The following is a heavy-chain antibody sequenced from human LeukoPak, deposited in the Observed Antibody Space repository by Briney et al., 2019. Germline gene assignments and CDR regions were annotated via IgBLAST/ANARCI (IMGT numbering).Heavy chain of an antibody. CDR3: ARVRLDRSERNLDAFEN. D-gene: IGHD1-14*01. V-gene: IGHV3-53*01. CDR1: GFPFSSNY. J-gene: IGHJ3*02. CDR2: IYSGGRT. Sequence: PGGSLRLSCAASGFPFSSNYMSWVRQAPGKGLEWVSSIYSGGRTYYADSVKGRFTISRDNSKNTAYLQMNSLRAEDTAVYFCARVRLDRSERNLDAFENWGQGTMVTVSS.